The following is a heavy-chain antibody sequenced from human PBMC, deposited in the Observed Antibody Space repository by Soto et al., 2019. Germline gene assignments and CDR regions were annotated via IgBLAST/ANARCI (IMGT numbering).Heavy chain of an antibody. D-gene: IGHD1-7*01. J-gene: IGHJ6*02. Sequence: GASLKVSCKASGDTFSSYSITWVRQAPGQGLEWMGGIIPVFGSANYAQKFRGRVTITADESTRTAYMELNSLRSQDTAVYFCARDDGWNYRYYDMEVWGPGTTVTVSS. CDR2: IIPVFGSA. CDR3: ARDDGWNYRYYDMEV. V-gene: IGHV1-69*13. CDR1: GDTFSSYS.